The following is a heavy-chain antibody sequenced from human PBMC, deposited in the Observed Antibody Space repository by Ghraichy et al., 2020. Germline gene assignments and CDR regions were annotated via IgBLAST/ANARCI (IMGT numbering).Heavy chain of an antibody. V-gene: IGHV3-53*01. D-gene: IGHD1-26*01. CDR3: ARGGRGAENY. CDR2: IYTGGNT. J-gene: IGHJ4*02. Sequence: LSLTCAASGFIVSSNYMAWVRQAPGKGLEWVSVIYTGGNTYYADSVKGRFTISRDNSKNTLYLQMNSLRAEDTAVFYCARGGRGAENYWGQGTLVTVSS. CDR1: GFIVSSNY.